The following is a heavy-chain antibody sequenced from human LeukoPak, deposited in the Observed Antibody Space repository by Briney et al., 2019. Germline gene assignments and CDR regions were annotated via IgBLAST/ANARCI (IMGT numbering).Heavy chain of an antibody. Sequence: SVKVSCKASGGTFSSYAISWVRQAPGQGLEWMGRIIPILGIANYAQKSQGRVTITADKSTSTAYMELSSLRSEDTAVYYCASPLSGSNAAFDIWGQGTMVTVSS. CDR2: IIPILGIA. J-gene: IGHJ3*02. D-gene: IGHD1-26*01. V-gene: IGHV1-69*04. CDR3: ASPLSGSNAAFDI. CDR1: GGTFSSYA.